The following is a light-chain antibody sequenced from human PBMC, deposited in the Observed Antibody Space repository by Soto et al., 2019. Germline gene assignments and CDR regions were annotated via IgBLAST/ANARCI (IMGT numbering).Light chain of an antibody. J-gene: IGKJ5*01. V-gene: IGKV3-20*01. Sequence: EIVLTQSPGTLSLSPGERATLSCRASQSVSSSYLAWYQQKPGQAPRLLIYGASSRATGIPDRFSGSGSGTDFTLTISSLQPDDFATYYCQQYKSYSPITFGQGTRLESK. CDR1: QSVSSSY. CDR3: QQYKSYSPIT. CDR2: GAS.